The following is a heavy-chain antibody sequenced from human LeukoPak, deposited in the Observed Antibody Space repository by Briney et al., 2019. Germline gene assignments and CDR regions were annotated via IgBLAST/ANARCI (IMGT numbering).Heavy chain of an antibody. D-gene: IGHD2-21*02. CDR1: GFIFSNYP. Sequence: GGSLRLSCAASGFIFSNYPMHWVRQAPGKGLEWVAVISADGNNEHYADSAKGRFTLSRDNAKSTAYLQMNSLRSEDTAVYYCARDLCGGDCYSAFDYWGQGTLVTVSS. CDR3: ARDLCGGDCYSAFDY. V-gene: IGHV3-30-3*01. J-gene: IGHJ4*02. CDR2: ISADGNNE.